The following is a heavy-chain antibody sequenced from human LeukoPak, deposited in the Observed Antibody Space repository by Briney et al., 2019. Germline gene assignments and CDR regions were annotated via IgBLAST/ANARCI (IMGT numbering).Heavy chain of an antibody. J-gene: IGHJ4*02. CDR2: INSDGSST. CDR1: GFTFSSYW. D-gene: IGHD2-15*01. Sequence: GGSLRLSCAASGFTFSSYWMHWVRHAPGKGLVWVSRINSDGSSTSYADSVKGRFTIPRDHSKNTLYLQMNSLRAEDTAVYYCAKGRGYCSGGSCYSDYWGQGTLVSV. CDR3: AKGRGYCSGGSCYSDY. V-gene: IGHV3-74*01.